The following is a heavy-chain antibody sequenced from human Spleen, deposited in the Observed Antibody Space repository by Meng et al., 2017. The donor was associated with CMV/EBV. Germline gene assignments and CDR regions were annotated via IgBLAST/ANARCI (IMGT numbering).Heavy chain of an antibody. J-gene: IGHJ5*02. CDR2: VRTRGNNYAA. Sequence: AASGYRFSGAAIHWVRQAAGKGLEWVGRVRTRGNNYAAEYAASVGGRFTISRDDSKRTAYLQMNSLKTEDTAVYYCTRLWSTGGFDPWGQGTLVTVSS. D-gene: IGHD2-2*01. CDR3: TRLWSTGGFDP. CDR1: GYRFSGAA. V-gene: IGHV3-73*01.